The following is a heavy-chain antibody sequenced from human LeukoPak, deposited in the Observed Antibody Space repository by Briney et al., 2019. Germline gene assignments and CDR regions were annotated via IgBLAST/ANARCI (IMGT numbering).Heavy chain of an antibody. Sequence: QSGGSLRLSCAASGFTFSSYGMHWVRQAPGKGLEWVAVISYDGSNKYYADSVKGRFTISRDNSKNTLYLQMNSLRAEDTAVYYCARFQLGYFDYWGQGTLVTVSS. CDR1: GFTFSSYG. D-gene: IGHD1-1*01. CDR2: ISYDGSNK. CDR3: ARFQLGYFDY. J-gene: IGHJ4*02. V-gene: IGHV3-30*03.